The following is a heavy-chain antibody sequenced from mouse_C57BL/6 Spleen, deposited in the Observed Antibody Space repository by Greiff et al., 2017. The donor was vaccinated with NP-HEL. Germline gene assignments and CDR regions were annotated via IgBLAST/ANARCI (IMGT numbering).Heavy chain of an antibody. Sequence: QVQLQQPGAELVKPGASVKMSCKASGYTFTSYWITWVKQRPGQGLEWIGDIYPGSGSTNYNEKFKSKATLTVDTSSSTAYMQLSSLTSEDSAVYYGARGGTVVATDYAMDYWGQGTSVTVSS. J-gene: IGHJ4*01. V-gene: IGHV1-55*01. CDR2: IYPGSGST. D-gene: IGHD1-1*01. CDR3: ARGGTVVATDYAMDY. CDR1: GYTFTSYW.